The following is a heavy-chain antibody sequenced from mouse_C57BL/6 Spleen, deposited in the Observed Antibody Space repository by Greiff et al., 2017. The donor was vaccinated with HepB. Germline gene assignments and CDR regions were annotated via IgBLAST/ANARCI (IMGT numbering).Heavy chain of an antibody. Sequence: EVQLQQSGPELVKPGASVKMSCKASGYTFTDYNMHWVKQSHGKSLEWIGYINPNNGGTSYNQKFKGKATLTVNKSSSTAYMELRSLTSEDSAVYYCARKGLGYYGNYGFYYFDYWGQGTTLTVSS. V-gene: IGHV1-22*01. J-gene: IGHJ2*01. CDR2: INPNNGGT. CDR3: ARKGLGYYGNYGFYYFDY. CDR1: GYTFTDYN. D-gene: IGHD2-1*01.